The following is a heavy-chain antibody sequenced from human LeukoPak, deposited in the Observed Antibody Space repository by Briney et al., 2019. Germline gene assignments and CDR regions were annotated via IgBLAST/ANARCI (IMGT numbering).Heavy chain of an antibody. Sequence: ASVKVSCKASGYTFTNYYIHWVRQAPGQGLEWMGIINPRGGSTSYAQNFQDRVTMTRDTSTSTVYVEVSSLRSEDTAVYYCAKSRTTSSASVDYWGQGTLVSVSS. V-gene: IGHV1-46*01. CDR2: INPRGGST. J-gene: IGHJ4*02. CDR3: AKSRTTSSASVDY. D-gene: IGHD3-22*01. CDR1: GYTFTNYY.